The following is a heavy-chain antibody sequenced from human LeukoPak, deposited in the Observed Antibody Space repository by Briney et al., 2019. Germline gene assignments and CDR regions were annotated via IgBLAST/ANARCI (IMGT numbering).Heavy chain of an antibody. J-gene: IGHJ3*02. D-gene: IGHD2-15*01. CDR2: IKQDGSEK. V-gene: IGHV3-7*01. CDR1: EFAFSTYW. CDR3: ARHRSGGSQDDAFDI. Sequence: GGSLRLSCAASEFAFSTYWMSWVRQAPGKGLEWVADIKQDGSEKYYVHSVKGRFTISRQNAKNSLFLQMNSLRAEDTAVYYCARHRSGGSQDDAFDIWGQGTMVTVSS.